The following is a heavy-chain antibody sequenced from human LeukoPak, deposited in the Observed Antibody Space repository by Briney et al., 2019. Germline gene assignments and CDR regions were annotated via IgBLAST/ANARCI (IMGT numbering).Heavy chain of an antibody. CDR2: ISSSGSTI. CDR1: GFTFSSYE. V-gene: IGHV3-48*03. D-gene: IGHD6-6*01. Sequence: PGGSLRLSCAASGFTFSSYEMNWARQAPGKGLEWVSYISSSGSTIYYADSVKGRFTISRDNAKNSLYLQMNSLRAEDTAVYYCARGKYGSSSLIDYWGQGTLVTVSS. J-gene: IGHJ4*02. CDR3: ARGKYGSSSLIDY.